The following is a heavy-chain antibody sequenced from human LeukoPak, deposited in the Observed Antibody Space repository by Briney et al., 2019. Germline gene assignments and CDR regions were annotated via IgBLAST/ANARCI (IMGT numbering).Heavy chain of an antibody. D-gene: IGHD3-9*01. CDR3: ARPRGLRYFDWLFQEAFDI. J-gene: IGHJ3*02. CDR2: MNPSSGNT. V-gene: IGHV1-8*01. Sequence: GASVKVSCKASGYTFTSYDTNWVRQATGQGLEWMGWMNPSSGNTGYAQKFQGRVTMTRNTSISTAYMELSSLRSEDTAVYYCARPRGLRYFDWLFQEAFDIWGQGTMVTVSS. CDR1: GYTFTSYD.